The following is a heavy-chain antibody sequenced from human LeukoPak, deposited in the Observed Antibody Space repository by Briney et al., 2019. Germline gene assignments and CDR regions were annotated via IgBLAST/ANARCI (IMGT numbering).Heavy chain of an antibody. CDR1: GVSISIYY. D-gene: IGHD1-7*01. J-gene: IGHJ4*02. Sequence: DPSETLSLTCTVSGVSISIYYWSWIRQPPGKGLEWIGYVYNSGSTTYNPSLKSRATISADTSKNQFSLRLSSVTAADTATYYYVRDRELQYWGQGTLVTVSS. CDR3: VRDRELQY. V-gene: IGHV4-59*01. CDR2: VYNSGST.